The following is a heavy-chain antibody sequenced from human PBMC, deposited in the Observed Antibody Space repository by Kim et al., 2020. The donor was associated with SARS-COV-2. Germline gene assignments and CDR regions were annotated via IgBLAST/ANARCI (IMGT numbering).Heavy chain of an antibody. CDR1: GGTFNNYA. J-gene: IGHJ4*02. D-gene: IGHD6-19*01. Sequence: SVKVSCKTSGGTFNNYAISWVRQAPGQGLEWMGGIIPISGTTNYAQKFQGRVTVSADESTSTAYMELSSLRSEDTAVYYCARDVPPIVAGPYVPYAEWMFADYWGQGTLVTVSS. CDR2: IIPISGTT. CDR3: ARDVPPIVAGPYVPYAEWMFADY. V-gene: IGHV1-69*13.